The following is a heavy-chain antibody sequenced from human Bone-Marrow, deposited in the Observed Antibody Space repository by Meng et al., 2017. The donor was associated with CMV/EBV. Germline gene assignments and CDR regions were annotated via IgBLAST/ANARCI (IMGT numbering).Heavy chain of an antibody. D-gene: IGHD3-3*01. V-gene: IGHV1-46*01. Sequence: ASVKVSCKASGYTFTSYYMHWVRQAPGQGLEWMGIINPSGGSTSYAQKFQGRVTMTRDTSTSTVYMELSSLRSEDTAVYYCARAPSSKFGVVIIKSVRYYFEYWG. CDR2: INPSGGST. CDR3: ARAPSSKFGVVIIKSVRYYFEY. J-gene: IGHJ4*01. CDR1: GYTFTSYY.